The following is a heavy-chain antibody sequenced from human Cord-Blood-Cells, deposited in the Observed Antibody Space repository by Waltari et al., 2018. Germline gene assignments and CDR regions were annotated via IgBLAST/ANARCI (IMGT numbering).Heavy chain of an antibody. CDR2: FDPEDGET. CDR3: ATDLKFGGRGTSCCNWFDP. Sequence: QVQLVQSGAEVKKPGASVKVSCTVSGYTLTELSMHWVRQAPGKGLEWMGGFDPEDGETIYAQKFQGRVTMTEDTSTDTAYMELSSLRSEDTAVYYCATDLKFGGRGTSCCNWFDPWGQGTLVTVSS. J-gene: IGHJ5*02. D-gene: IGHD2-2*01. V-gene: IGHV1-24*01. CDR1: GYTLTELS.